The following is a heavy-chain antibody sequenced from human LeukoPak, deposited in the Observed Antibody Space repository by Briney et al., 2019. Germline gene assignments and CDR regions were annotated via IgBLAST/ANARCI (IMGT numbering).Heavy chain of an antibody. CDR2: IYYRGST. D-gene: IGHD4-23*01. CDR1: GVSISSYY. Sequence: PSETLSLTSTVSGVSISSYYWSWIRQPPGKGLEWIGYIYYRGSTNYNPSLKSRVTISVDTSKNQFSLKLSSVTAADTAVYYCARAGAYGGNLPVDYWGQGTLVTVSS. CDR3: ARAGAYGGNLPVDY. V-gene: IGHV4-59*01. J-gene: IGHJ4*02.